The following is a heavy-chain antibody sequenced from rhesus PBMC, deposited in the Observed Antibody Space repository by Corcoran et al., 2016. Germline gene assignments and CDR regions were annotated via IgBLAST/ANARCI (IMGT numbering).Heavy chain of an antibody. Sequence: EVQLVESGGGVVQPGGSLRLSCAASGFMFSDYYMSWVRQAPGKGPEWVGFIGVTPNGGTTEYAASVKGRFTISRDDSKSIASLQMNSLKIEDTAVYYCVRYWGDYWGQGVLVTVSS. D-gene: IGHD3-34*01. CDR2: IGVTPNGGTT. CDR3: VRYWGDY. J-gene: IGHJ4*01. CDR1: GFMFSDYY. V-gene: IGHV3S22*01.